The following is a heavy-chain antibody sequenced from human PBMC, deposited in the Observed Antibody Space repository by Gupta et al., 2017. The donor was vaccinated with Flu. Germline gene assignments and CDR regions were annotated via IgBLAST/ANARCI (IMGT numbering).Heavy chain of an antibody. CDR3: AGHSVSSPLGYYYAMHV. J-gene: IGHJ6*02. CDR1: GLTFNDYG. Sequence: QVQLVESGGGVVQPGRSLRLSCEASGLTFNDYGMHWVRQAPGKGLEWVAGIWYDGSNDNYADSVKGRFVISRDNSRNTLHLQMNSLRVEDTAVYFCAGHSVSSPLGYYYAMHVWGQGTTVTVSS. D-gene: IGHD6-6*01. CDR2: IWYDGSND. V-gene: IGHV3-33*01.